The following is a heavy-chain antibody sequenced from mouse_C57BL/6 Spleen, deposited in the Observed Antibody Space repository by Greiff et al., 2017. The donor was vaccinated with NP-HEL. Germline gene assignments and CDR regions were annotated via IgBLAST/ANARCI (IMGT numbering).Heavy chain of an antibody. V-gene: IGHV1-15*01. Sequence: QVHVKQSGAELVRPGASVTLSCKASGYTFTDYEMHWVKQTPVHGLEWIGAIDPETGGTAYNQKFKGKAILTADKSSSTAYMELRSLTSEDSAVYYCTRRGVTTPFDVWGTGTTVTVSS. CDR1: GYTFTDYE. CDR3: TRRGVTTPFDV. J-gene: IGHJ1*03. CDR2: IDPETGGT. D-gene: IGHD2-2*01.